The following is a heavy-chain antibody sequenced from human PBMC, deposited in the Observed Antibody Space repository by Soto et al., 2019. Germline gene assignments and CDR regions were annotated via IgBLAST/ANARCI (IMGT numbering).Heavy chain of an antibody. J-gene: IGHJ6*02. D-gene: IGHD3-10*01. CDR1: GGTFRSNA. Sequence: QVQLVQPGTEVKKPGSSVKVSCKASGGTFRSNAISWVRQAPGQGLEWMGGLIPIFATTNYSQKFQGRVTITADDSASTAYMELRSLRSDDTAVYYCASLPSFYYGSGYGMDVWGQGTTVTVSS. CDR3: ASLPSFYYGSGYGMDV. CDR2: LIPIFATT. V-gene: IGHV1-69*01.